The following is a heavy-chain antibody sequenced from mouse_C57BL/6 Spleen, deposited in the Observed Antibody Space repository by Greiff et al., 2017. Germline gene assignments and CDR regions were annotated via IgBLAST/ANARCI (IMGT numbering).Heavy chain of an antibody. D-gene: IGHD1-1*01. V-gene: IGHV1-69*01. CDR3: ARRVVAFDY. CDR1: GYTFTSYW. Sequence: QVQLKQSGAELVMPGASVKLSCKASGYTFTSYWMHWVKQRPGQGLEWIGEIDPSDSYTNYNQKFKGKSTLTVDKSSSTAYMQLSSLTSEDSAVYYCARRVVAFDYWGQGTTLTVSS. CDR2: IDPSDSYT. J-gene: IGHJ2*01.